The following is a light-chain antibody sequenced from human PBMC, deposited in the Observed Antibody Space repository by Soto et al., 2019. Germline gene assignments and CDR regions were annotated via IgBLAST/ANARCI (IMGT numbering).Light chain of an antibody. CDR3: QQSYSTPLT. Sequence: DIQMTQSPSSLSASVGDRVTITCRASQSISSYLHWYQQKPGKAPKLLIYAASSLQSGVPSRFSGNGSVTYFPLTISSLQPEDFATYYCQQSYSTPLTFGGGTQVEIK. CDR2: AAS. V-gene: IGKV1-39*01. CDR1: QSISSY. J-gene: IGKJ4*01.